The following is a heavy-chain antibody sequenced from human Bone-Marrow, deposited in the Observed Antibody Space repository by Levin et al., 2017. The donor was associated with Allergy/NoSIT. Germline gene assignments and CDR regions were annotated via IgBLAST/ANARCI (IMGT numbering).Heavy chain of an antibody. Sequence: ASVKVSCKVSGYTLSELSIHWVRQAPGKGLEWMGNFDPEDVEPTYAQKFQDRVTMTEDTSTDTAYMELSSLRSEDTAVYYCATDLGYCSTTICYTWAYWGQGTLVTVSS. CDR1: GYTLSELS. J-gene: IGHJ4*02. CDR2: FDPEDVEP. CDR3: ATDLGYCSTTICYTWAY. D-gene: IGHD2-2*02. V-gene: IGHV1-24*01.